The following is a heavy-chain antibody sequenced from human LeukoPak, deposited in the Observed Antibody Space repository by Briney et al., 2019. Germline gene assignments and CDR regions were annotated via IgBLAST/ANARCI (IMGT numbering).Heavy chain of an antibody. CDR1: GFTFSSYA. D-gene: IGHD5-24*01. CDR2: IRYDGSNK. J-gene: IGHJ4*02. V-gene: IGHV3-30*02. Sequence: GGSLRLSCAASGFTFSSYAMHWVRQAPGKGLEWVAFIRYDGSNKYYADSVKGRFTISRDNSKNTLYPQMNSLRAEDTAVYYCAKRPDGYNCWGQGTLVTVSS. CDR3: AKRPDGYNC.